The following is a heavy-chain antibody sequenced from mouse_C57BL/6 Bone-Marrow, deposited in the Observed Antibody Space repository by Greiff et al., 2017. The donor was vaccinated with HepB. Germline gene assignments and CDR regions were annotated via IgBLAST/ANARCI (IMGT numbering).Heavy chain of an antibody. CDR3: AIYLGQYDGYSFAY. CDR1: GFTFTDYY. J-gene: IGHJ3*01. D-gene: IGHD2-3*01. CDR2: IRNKANGYTT. V-gene: IGHV7-3*01. Sequence: EVKLMESGGGLVQPGGSLSLSCAASGFTFTDYYMSWVRQPPGKALEWLGFIRNKANGYTTEYSASVKGRFTISRDNSQSILYLQMNALRAEDSATYFCAIYLGQYDGYSFAYWGQGTLVTVSA.